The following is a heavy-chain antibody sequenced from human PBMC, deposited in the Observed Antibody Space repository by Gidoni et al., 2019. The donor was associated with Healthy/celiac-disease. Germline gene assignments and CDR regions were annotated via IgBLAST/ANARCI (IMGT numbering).Heavy chain of an antibody. CDR1: GFTFSSYE. CDR2: ISSSGSTI. J-gene: IGHJ4*02. D-gene: IGHD3-22*01. V-gene: IGHV3-48*03. CDR3: ARAGGTYYYDSSGDFDY. Sequence: EVQLVESGGGLVQPGGSLRLYWAASGFTFSSYEMNWVRQAPGKGLEWVAYISSSGSTIYYADTGKGRITISRDNAKNSLYLQRNSLRAEDTAVYYCARAGGTYYYDSSGDFDYWGQGTLVTVSS.